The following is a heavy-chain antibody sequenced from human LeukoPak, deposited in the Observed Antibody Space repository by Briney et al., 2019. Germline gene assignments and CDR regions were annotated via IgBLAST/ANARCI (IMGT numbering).Heavy chain of an antibody. Sequence: SETLSLTCTVSGASVSSGSDYWSWIRQPPGKGLEWIGYIYYSGSTNYNPSLKSRVTISVDTSKNQFSLKLSSVTAADTAVYYCARHECCTNGVPWPMWFDPWGQGTLVTVSS. CDR1: GASVSSGSDY. CDR3: ARHECCTNGVPWPMWFDP. CDR2: IYYSGST. J-gene: IGHJ5*02. D-gene: IGHD2-8*01. V-gene: IGHV4-61*01.